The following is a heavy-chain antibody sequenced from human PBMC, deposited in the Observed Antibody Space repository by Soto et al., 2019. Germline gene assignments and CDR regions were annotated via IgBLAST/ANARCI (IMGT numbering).Heavy chain of an antibody. Sequence: QIQLVQSGAEVKPPGASVKVSCKASGYTFSHHGFSWVRQAPGQGLEWMGWISAFTGATEYAQNFQGRLTMTTDTSTSTAYMELRSLRSDDTAVYYCAKDRPRLTQQFNGVTWGQGTLVTVSS. D-gene: IGHD2-8*01. CDR1: GYTFSHHG. CDR2: ISAFTGAT. V-gene: IGHV1-18*01. J-gene: IGHJ5*02. CDR3: AKDRPRLTQQFNGVT.